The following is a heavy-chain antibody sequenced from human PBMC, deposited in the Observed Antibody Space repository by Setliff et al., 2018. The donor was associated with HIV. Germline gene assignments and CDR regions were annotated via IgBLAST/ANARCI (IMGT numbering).Heavy chain of an antibody. Sequence: SETLSLTCTVSGGSISSSNYYWGWIRQPPGKGLEWIGSIYYSGNTYYNPSLKSRVTIPVDPSKNQFSLKLTSVTAADTAVYYCARHGITKIVVATPDTIDYWGQGTLVTVSS. CDR1: GGSISSSNYY. J-gene: IGHJ4*02. CDR3: ARHGITKIVVATPDTIDY. V-gene: IGHV4-39*01. D-gene: IGHD3-22*01. CDR2: IYYSGNT.